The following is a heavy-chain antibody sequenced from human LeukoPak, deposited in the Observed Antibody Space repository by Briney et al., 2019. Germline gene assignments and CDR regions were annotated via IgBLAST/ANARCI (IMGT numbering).Heavy chain of an antibody. V-gene: IGHV1-46*01. Sequence: ASVKVSCKASGYTFTSYYMHWVRQAPGQGLEWMGIINPSGGSTSYAQKFQGRVTMTRDMSTSTVYMELRSLRSDDTAVYYCARQRRGYSYGFWWFDPWGQGTLVTVSS. CDR1: GYTFTSYY. J-gene: IGHJ5*02. CDR2: INPSGGST. CDR3: ARQRRGYSYGFWWFDP. D-gene: IGHD5-18*01.